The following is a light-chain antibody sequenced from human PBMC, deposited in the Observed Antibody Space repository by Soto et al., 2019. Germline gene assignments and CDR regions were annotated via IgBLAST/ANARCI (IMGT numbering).Light chain of an antibody. V-gene: IGKV1-33*01. CDR2: DAS. CDR1: HDINNF. J-gene: IGKJ4*01. Sequence: DIQVTQSPASLSASIGDRVPITCQASHDINNFLNWYQIKPRRAPKIMIYDASNLETGVPSRFSGRGFCTSFIFTISNLQPEDAATYYCQQYDTAPPLAFGGGTKLEIK. CDR3: QQYDTAPPLA.